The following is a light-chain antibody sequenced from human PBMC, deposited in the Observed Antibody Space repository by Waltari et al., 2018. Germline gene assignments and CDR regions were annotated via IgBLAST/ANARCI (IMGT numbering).Light chain of an antibody. CDR2: WAS. CDR1: QSVLYSSNNKNY. J-gene: IGKJ5*01. CDR3: QQYYSTPIT. V-gene: IGKV4-1*01. Sequence: DIVMTQSPDSLAVSLGARATINCKSSQSVLYSSNNKNYLAWYQQKPGQPPKLLIYWASTRESGVPDRFSGSGSGTDFTLTISSLQAEDVAFYYCQQYYSTPITFGQGTRLEIK.